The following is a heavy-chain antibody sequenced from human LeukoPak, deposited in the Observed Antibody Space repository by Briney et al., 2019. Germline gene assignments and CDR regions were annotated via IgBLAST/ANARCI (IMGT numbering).Heavy chain of an antibody. CDR2: INHSGST. CDR3: ASRKGLVVPAAIRENWFDP. CDR1: GGSFSGYY. Sequence: PSETLSLTCAVYGGSFSGYYWSWIRQPPGKGLEWIGEINHSGSTNYNPSLKSRVTISVDTSKNQFSLKLSSVTAADTAVYYCASRKGLVVPAAIRENWFDPWGQGTLVTVSS. J-gene: IGHJ5*02. D-gene: IGHD2-2*02. V-gene: IGHV4-34*01.